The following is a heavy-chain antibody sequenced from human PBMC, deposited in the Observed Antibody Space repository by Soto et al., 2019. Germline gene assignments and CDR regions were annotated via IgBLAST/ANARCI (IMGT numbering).Heavy chain of an antibody. D-gene: IGHD3-22*01. J-gene: IGHJ4*02. CDR1: GYSFAGYW. CDR2: IDPSDSQT. CDR3: ARQIYDSDTGPNFQYYFDS. Sequence: VESLKISCKGSGYSFAGYWVTWVRQKPGKGLEWMGRIDPSDSQTYYSPSFRGHVTISVTKSITTVFLQWSSLRASDTAMYYCARQIYDSDTGPNFQYYFDSWGQGTPVTVSS. V-gene: IGHV5-10-1*01.